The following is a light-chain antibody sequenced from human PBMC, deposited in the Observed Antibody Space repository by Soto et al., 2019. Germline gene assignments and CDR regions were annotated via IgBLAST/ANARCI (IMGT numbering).Light chain of an antibody. J-gene: IGLJ1*01. V-gene: IGLV2-14*01. CDR3: SSYTSSSTPFYV. CDR2: DVS. CDR1: SSDVGGYNY. Sequence: QSALTQPASVSGSPGQSITISCTGTSSDVGGYNYVSWYQQHPGKAPKLMIYDVSNRPSGVSNRFSGSNSGNTASLTISGLQAEDEADYYCSSYTSSSTPFYVFGTGTKLTVL.